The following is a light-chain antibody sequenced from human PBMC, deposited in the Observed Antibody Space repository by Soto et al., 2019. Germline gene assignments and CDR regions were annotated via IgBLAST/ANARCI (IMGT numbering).Light chain of an antibody. V-gene: IGKV1-39*01. CDR1: QSINNY. J-gene: IGKJ5*01. Sequence: DIKMTQSPSSLPASVGDRVTITCRASQSINNYLNWYQQKPGKAPKFLIYASSSLQSGVPSRFSGSGSGTDFTLTISSLQPEDFATYYYQQSYSTPTITFGQGTRLEIK. CDR3: QQSYSTPTIT. CDR2: ASS.